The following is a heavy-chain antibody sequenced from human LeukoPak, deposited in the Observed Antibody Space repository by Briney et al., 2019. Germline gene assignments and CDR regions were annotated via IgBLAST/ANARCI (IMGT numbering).Heavy chain of an antibody. D-gene: IGHD3-3*01. CDR3: ARDQGGLEWSTRSGYGMDV. CDR2: ISPNGGST. CDR1: GFTFSNYR. J-gene: IGHJ6*02. V-gene: IGHV3-64*01. Sequence: GGSLRLSCAASGFTFSNYRMHWVRLAPGKGLEYVAGISPNGGSTYYGNSVKGRFTISRDNSRNILYLQMGSLRREDMAVYYCARDQGGLEWSTRSGYGMDVWGQGTTVTVSS.